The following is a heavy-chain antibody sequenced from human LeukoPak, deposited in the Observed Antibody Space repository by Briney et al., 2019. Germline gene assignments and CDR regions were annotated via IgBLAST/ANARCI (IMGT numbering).Heavy chain of an antibody. CDR1: GGSFSGYY. J-gene: IGHJ4*02. D-gene: IGHD6-13*01. V-gene: IGHV4-34*01. CDR3: AKDLKAYSSSWSGLVDY. CDR2: INHSGST. Sequence: SETLSLTCAVYGGSFSGYYWSWIRQPPGKGLEWIGEINHSGSTNYNPSLKSRVTISVDTSKNQFSLKLSSVTAADTAVYYCAKDLKAYSSSWSGLVDYWGQGTLVTVSS.